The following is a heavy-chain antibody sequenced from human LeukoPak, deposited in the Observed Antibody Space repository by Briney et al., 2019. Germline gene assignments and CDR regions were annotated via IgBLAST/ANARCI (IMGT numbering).Heavy chain of an antibody. CDR3: ATDLDPVLLTTDY. Sequence: ASVKVSCKASGYTFTGYYMHWVRQAPGQGLEWMGWMNPNSGNTGYAQKFQGRVTMTRNTSISTAYMELSSLRSEDTAVYYCATDLDPVLLTTDYWGQGTLVTVSS. D-gene: IGHD4/OR15-4a*01. CDR1: GYTFTGYY. CDR2: MNPNSGNT. V-gene: IGHV1-8*02. J-gene: IGHJ4*02.